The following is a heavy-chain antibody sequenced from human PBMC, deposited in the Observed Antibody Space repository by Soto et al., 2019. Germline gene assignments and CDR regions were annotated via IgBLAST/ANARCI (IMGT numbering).Heavy chain of an antibody. Sequence: EVQLVESGGGLVKPGGSLRLSCAASGFTFSNAWMSWVHQAPGKGLEWVGRIKSKTDGGTTDYAAPVKGRFTISRDDSKNTLYLQMNSLKTEDTAVYYCTTDSPSYYYDSSGYYTSAFDYWGQGTLVTVSS. D-gene: IGHD3-22*01. J-gene: IGHJ4*02. CDR1: GFTFSNAW. CDR3: TTDSPSYYYDSSGYYTSAFDY. V-gene: IGHV3-15*01. CDR2: IKSKTDGGTT.